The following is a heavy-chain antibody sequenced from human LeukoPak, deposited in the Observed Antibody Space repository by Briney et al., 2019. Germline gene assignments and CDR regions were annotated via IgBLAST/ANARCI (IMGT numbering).Heavy chain of an antibody. J-gene: IGHJ4*02. CDR1: GGSISSYY. CDR2: IYYSGST. Sequence: SETLSLTCTVSGGSISSYYWSWIRQPPGKGLEWIGYIYYSGSTNYNPSLKSRVTISVDTSKNQFSLKLSSVTAADTAVYYCARDRPGDSSLDFWGQGTLVTVSS. V-gene: IGHV4-59*01. CDR3: ARDRPGDSSLDF. D-gene: IGHD6-13*01.